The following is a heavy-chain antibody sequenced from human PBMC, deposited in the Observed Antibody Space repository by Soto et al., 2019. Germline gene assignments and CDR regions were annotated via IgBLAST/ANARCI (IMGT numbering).Heavy chain of an antibody. CDR3: ARGGIAAAGGWFEP. V-gene: IGHV1-69*02. CDR2: ILPILGIA. J-gene: IGHJ5*02. CDR1: GGTFSSYT. Sequence: QVQLVQSGAEVKKPGSSVKVSCKASGGTFSSYTISWVRQAPGQGLEWMGRILPILGIANYAQKFQGRVTITADKSTRTAYLELSSLRSEDPDVYYCARGGIAAAGGWFEPWGQGNLVTVSS. D-gene: IGHD6-13*01.